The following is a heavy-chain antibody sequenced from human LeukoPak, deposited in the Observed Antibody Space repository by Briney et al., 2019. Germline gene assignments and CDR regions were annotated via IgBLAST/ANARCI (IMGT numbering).Heavy chain of an antibody. CDR1: GFTFSSYS. Sequence: PGGSLRLSCAASGFTFSSYSMNWVRQAPGKGLEWVSSISSSSSSIYYADSVKGRFTISRDNAKNSLYLQMNSLRAEDTAVYYCARDRGHYDILTGYCTPNDAFDIWGQGTMVTVSS. D-gene: IGHD3-9*01. J-gene: IGHJ3*02. CDR3: ARDRGHYDILTGYCTPNDAFDI. CDR2: ISSSSSSI. V-gene: IGHV3-21*01.